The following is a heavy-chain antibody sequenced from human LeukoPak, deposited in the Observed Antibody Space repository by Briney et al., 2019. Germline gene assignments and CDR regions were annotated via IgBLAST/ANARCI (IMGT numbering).Heavy chain of an antibody. D-gene: IGHD6-19*01. CDR2: ISGSGGST. Sequence: PGGSLRLSCAASGFTFSSYAMSWVRQAPGKGLEWVSAISGSGGSTYYADSVKGRFTISRDNSKNTLYLQMNSLRAEDTAAYYCAKSDVSDSGWYRSLRQYYFDYWGQGTLVTVSS. V-gene: IGHV3-23*01. CDR1: GFTFSSYA. CDR3: AKSDVSDSGWYRSLRQYYFDY. J-gene: IGHJ4*02.